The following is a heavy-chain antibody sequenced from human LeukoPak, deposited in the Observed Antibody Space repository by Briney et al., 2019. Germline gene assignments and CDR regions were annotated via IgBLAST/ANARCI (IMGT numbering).Heavy chain of an antibody. D-gene: IGHD7-27*01. V-gene: IGHV4-59*01. Sequence: SETLSLTCTVSGGSISSNYWSWIRQPPGKGLEWIGYIYYSGSTNYNPSLKSRVTISVDTSKNQFSLKLSSVTAADTAVYYCARDLANWGNWYFDLWGRGTLVTVSS. CDR1: GGSISSNY. CDR2: IYYSGST. J-gene: IGHJ2*01. CDR3: ARDLANWGNWYFDL.